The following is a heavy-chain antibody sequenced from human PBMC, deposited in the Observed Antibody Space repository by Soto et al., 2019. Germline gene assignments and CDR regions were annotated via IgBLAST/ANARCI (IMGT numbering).Heavy chain of an antibody. D-gene: IGHD2-8*01. J-gene: IGHJ5*02. CDR2: IYYSGST. Sequence: SETLSLTCTVSGGSISSYYWSWIRQPPGKGLEWIGYIYYSGSTNYNPSLKSRVTISVDTSKNQFSLKLSSVTAADTAVYYCARGHIVLMVYAEGTDLVNWFDPWGQGTLVTVSS. V-gene: IGHV4-59*01. CDR1: GGSISSYY. CDR3: ARGHIVLMVYAEGTDLVNWFDP.